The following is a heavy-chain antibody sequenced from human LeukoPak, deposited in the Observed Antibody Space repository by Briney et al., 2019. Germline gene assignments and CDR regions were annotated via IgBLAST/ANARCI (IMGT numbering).Heavy chain of an antibody. Sequence: QGGGSLRLSWAGSGFTFSTYSLHWVRQAPGKGLEWVAFVAYDGSNDNYVDSVEGRFTLSSDNSKNTLYLQMNSLRAEDTALYYCATEGYSRYGYFDYWGQGTLVTVSS. CDR3: ATEGYSRYGYFDY. D-gene: IGHD5-12*01. CDR2: VAYDGSND. CDR1: GFTFSTYS. J-gene: IGHJ4*02. V-gene: IGHV3-30*04.